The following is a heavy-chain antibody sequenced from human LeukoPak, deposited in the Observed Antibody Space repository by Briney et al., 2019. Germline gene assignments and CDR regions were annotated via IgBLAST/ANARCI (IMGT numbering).Heavy chain of an antibody. V-gene: IGHV4-34*01. CDR2: INHSGST. Sequence: SETLSLTCAVYGGSFSGYYWSWIRQPPGKGLEWIGEINHSGSTNYNPSLKSRVTISVDTSKNQFFLKLSSVTAADTAVYYCARPGRYGSGSYYFSYWGQGTLVTVSS. CDR1: GGSFSGYY. CDR3: ARPGRYGSGSYYFSY. J-gene: IGHJ4*02. D-gene: IGHD3-10*01.